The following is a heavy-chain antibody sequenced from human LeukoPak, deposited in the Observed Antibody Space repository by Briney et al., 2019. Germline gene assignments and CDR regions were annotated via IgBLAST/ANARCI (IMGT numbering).Heavy chain of an antibody. CDR1: GFPFSSYA. J-gene: IGHJ4*02. D-gene: IGHD7-27*01. CDR2: ISGRGGST. CDR3: ARALHLGMGLIDY. V-gene: IGHV3-23*01. Sequence: GGSLRLSCAASGFPFSSYAMSWVRQAPGKGLEWVSAISGRGGSTYYADSVKGRFTISRDNSKNTLYLQMNSLRAEDTAVYYCARALHLGMGLIDYWGQGTLVTVSS.